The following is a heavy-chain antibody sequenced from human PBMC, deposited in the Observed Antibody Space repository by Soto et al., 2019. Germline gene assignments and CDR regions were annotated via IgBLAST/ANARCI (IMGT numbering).Heavy chain of an antibody. V-gene: IGHV3-30-3*01. CDR1: GFTFSSYA. CDR3: ARFLVVAATPYGMDV. J-gene: IGHJ6*02. Sequence: QVQLVESGGGVVQPGRSLRLSCAASGFTFSSYAMHWVRQAPGKGLEWVAVISYDGSNKYYADSVKGRFTISRDNSKNTLYLQMNSLRPEDMAVYYCARFLVVAATPYGMDVWGQGTTVTVSS. CDR2: ISYDGSNK. D-gene: IGHD2-15*01.